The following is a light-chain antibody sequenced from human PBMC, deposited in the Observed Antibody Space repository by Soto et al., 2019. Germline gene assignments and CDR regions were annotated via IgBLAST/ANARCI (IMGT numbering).Light chain of an antibody. Sequence: QLPHTQSRPSASVGDRVTITCRASQTISTYLNWYQQKPGKAPKLLIYGASSLQSGVPSRFSGSGSGTDFTLTISSLQPEDFGTYYCQQSFSTPRTSGQGTKVDI. CDR2: GAS. J-gene: IGKJ1*01. CDR1: QTISTY. CDR3: QQSFSTPRT. V-gene: IGKV1-39*01.